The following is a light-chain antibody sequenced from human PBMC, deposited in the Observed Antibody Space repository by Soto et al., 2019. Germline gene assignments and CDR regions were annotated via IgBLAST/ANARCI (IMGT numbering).Light chain of an antibody. CDR1: QSVSGW. CDR3: LQHHSFPRT. V-gene: IGKV1-5*01. J-gene: IGKJ1*01. Sequence: DIQMTQSPSTLSASVGDTVTVTCRASQSVSGWLAWYQQKPGEAPKRLIYSSSNLQSGVPSRFSGSGSGTEFILTISSLQPEDSATYYCLQHHSFPRTFGQGTKVDIK. CDR2: SSS.